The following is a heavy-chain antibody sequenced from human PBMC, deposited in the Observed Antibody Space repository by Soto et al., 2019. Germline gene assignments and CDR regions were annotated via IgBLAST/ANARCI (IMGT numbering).Heavy chain of an antibody. D-gene: IGHD1-7*01. V-gene: IGHV3-74*01. CDR3: ARGRYNWNYGALEKLDY. Sequence: GGSLRLSCAASGFTFSSYWMHWVRQAPGKGLVWVSRINSDGSSTSYADSVKGRFTISSDNAKNTLYLQMNSLRAEDTAVYYCARGRYNWNYGALEKLDYWGQGTLVTVSS. J-gene: IGHJ4*02. CDR1: GFTFSSYW. CDR2: INSDGSST.